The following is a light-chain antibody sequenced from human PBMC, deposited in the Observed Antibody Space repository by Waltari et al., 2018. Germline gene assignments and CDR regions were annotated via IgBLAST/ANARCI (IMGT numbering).Light chain of an antibody. Sequence: SSELTQDPAVSVAMGQTVRITCQGDSLRSYYANWSQQRPGQAPILVMYDKNNRPSGVPDRFSGSSSDNTASLTITGAQAEDEASYYCHSRDASGVGGSFGGGTKLTVL. J-gene: IGLJ2*01. CDR1: SLRSYY. V-gene: IGLV3-19*01. CDR3: HSRDASGVGGS. CDR2: DKN.